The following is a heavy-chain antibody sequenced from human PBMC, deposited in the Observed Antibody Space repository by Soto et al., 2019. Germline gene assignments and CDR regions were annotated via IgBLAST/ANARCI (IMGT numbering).Heavy chain of an antibody. V-gene: IGHV4-34*01. D-gene: IGHD2-8*02. J-gene: IGHJ4*02. Sequence: QVQLQQWGAGLLKPSETLSLTCAVYGGSFSGYYWTWIRQPPGTGLEWIGEINHSGSTNYKPSLKSTVPLAVDTSKNQFSLKLTSVTAAGTAVYYCARDQITGLFDYWGQGTLVTVSS. CDR2: INHSGST. CDR3: ARDQITGLFDY. CDR1: GGSFSGYY.